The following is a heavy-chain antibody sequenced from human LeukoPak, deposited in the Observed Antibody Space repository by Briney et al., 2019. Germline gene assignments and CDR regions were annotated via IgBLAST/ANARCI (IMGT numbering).Heavy chain of an antibody. CDR2: IYYSGST. J-gene: IGHJ4*02. D-gene: IGHD6-13*01. V-gene: IGHV4-59*01. CDR3: ARGRAAGYFDY. Sequence: KPLGTPSLTCTVSGGSLSSYYWGWIREPPGEGVGWIGYIYYSGSTNYNPSLKSRVTISVDTSKNQFSLKLSSVTAADTAVYYCARGRAAGYFDYWGQGTLVTVSS. CDR1: GGSLSSYY.